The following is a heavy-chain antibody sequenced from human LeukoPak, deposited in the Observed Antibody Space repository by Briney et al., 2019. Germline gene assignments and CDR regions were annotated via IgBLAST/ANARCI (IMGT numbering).Heavy chain of an antibody. CDR1: GFXFSNYA. D-gene: IGHD1-14*01. V-gene: IGHV3-23*01. CDR3: AKDPDGLWS. Sequence: GGSLRLSCAASGFXFSNYAISWVRQAPGKGLEWVSSIGASGSSTYYADSVKGRFTISRDNSKNTLYLQMNSLRAEDTAVYYCAKDPDGLWSWGQGTLVTVSS. J-gene: IGHJ5*02. CDR2: IGASGSST.